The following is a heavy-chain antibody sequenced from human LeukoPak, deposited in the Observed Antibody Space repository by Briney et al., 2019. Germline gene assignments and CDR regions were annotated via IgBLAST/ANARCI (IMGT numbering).Heavy chain of an antibody. Sequence: PSQTLSLTCAVSGGSIGSGGYSWSWIRQPPGKGLEWIGYIYHSGSTYYNPSLKSRVTISVDRSNNQFSLKLSSVTAADTAVYYCARGPTYYYDSSGYDYWGQGTLVTVSS. V-gene: IGHV4-30-2*01. CDR1: GGSIGSGGYS. CDR3: ARGPTYYYDSSGYDY. D-gene: IGHD3-22*01. J-gene: IGHJ4*02. CDR2: IYHSGST.